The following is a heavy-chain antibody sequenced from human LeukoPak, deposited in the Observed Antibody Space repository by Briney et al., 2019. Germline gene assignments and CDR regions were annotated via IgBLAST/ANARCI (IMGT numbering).Heavy chain of an antibody. Sequence: GASVKVSCKASGYIFTGYYMHWVRQAPGQGLEWMGRINPNSGGTNYAQKFQGRVTMTRDTSISTAYMELSRLRSDDKAVYYCARLAVLDAFDIWGQGTTVTVSS. CDR1: GYIFTGYY. J-gene: IGHJ3*02. V-gene: IGHV1-2*06. CDR2: INPNSGGT. D-gene: IGHD6-19*01. CDR3: ARLAVLDAFDI.